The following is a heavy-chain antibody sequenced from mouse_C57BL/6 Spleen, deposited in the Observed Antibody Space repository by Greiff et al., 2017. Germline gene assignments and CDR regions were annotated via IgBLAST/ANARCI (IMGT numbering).Heavy chain of an antibody. CDR2: IHPSDSDT. Sequence: QVQLQQPGAELVKPGASVKVSCKASGYTFTSYWMHWVKPRPGHGLEWIGRIHPSDSDTNYNQKFKGKATLTVDKSSSTAYMQLSSLTSEDSAVYYCATGKYSNGYFDVWGTGTTVTFSS. D-gene: IGHD2-5*01. CDR1: GYTFTSYW. V-gene: IGHV1-74*01. CDR3: ATGKYSNGYFDV. J-gene: IGHJ1*03.